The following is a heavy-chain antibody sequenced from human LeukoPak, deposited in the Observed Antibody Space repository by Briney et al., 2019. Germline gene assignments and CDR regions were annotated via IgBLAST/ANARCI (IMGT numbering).Heavy chain of an antibody. Sequence: PSAILSPTCAVSGGSISCYCWCLIRQPPGKVLEWIGYIYYSRNNNYNTTLKSRVNISVDTSKNQFSLQLSSVTAADTAVYYCVQEVVPAAMGDYYYYMDVWGKGTTVTVSS. CDR1: GGSISCYC. D-gene: IGHD2-2*01. V-gene: IGHV4-59*08. J-gene: IGHJ6*03. CDR2: IYYSRNN. CDR3: VQEVVPAAMGDYYYYMDV.